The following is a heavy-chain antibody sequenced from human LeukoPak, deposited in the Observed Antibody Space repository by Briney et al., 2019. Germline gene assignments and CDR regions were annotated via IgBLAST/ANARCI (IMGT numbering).Heavy chain of an antibody. J-gene: IGHJ5*02. V-gene: IGHV1-24*01. CDR3: ATRFVDDFWSGYSGWFDP. CDR1: GYTLTELS. Sequence: ASVKVSCKVSGYTLTELSMHWVRQAPGKGLEWMGGFDPEDGETIYAQKFQGRVTMTEDTSTDTAYMELSSLRSEGTAVYYCATRFVDDFWSGYSGWFDPWGQGTLVTVSS. D-gene: IGHD3-3*01. CDR2: FDPEDGET.